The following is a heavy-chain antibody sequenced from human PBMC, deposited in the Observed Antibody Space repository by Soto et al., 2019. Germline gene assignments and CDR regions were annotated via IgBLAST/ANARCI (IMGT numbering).Heavy chain of an antibody. J-gene: IGHJ6*02. D-gene: IGHD6-13*01. CDR3: ARIGAAAGTDYYYYGMDV. V-gene: IGHV2-70*01. CDR2: IDWDDDK. Sequence: SGPTLVNPTQTLTLTCTFSGFSLSTSGMCVSWIRQPPGKALEWLALIDWDDDKYYSTSLKTRLTISKDTSKNQVVLTMTNMDPVDTATYYCARIGAAAGTDYYYYGMDVWGQGTKVTVYS. CDR1: GFSLSTSGMC.